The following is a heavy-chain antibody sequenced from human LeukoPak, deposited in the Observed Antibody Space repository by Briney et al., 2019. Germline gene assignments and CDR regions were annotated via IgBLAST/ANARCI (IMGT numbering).Heavy chain of an antibody. V-gene: IGHV5-51*01. Sequence: GESLKISCKGSGYSFTSYWIGWVRQMPGKSLEGMGIIYPGASDTRYSPSFQGQVTISADKSMSTAYLQWSSLKASDTAMYYCARREGSAWSIDYWGQGTLVTVSS. J-gene: IGHJ4*02. CDR1: GYSFTSYW. D-gene: IGHD6-19*01. CDR3: ARREGSAWSIDY. CDR2: IYPGASDT.